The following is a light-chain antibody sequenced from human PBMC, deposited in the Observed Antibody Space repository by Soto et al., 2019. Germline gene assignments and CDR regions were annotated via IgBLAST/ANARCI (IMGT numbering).Light chain of an antibody. Sequence: QSALTQPASVSGSPGQSITISCSGTSSDVGAYNYVSWYQQYPGKAPKLMIYEVTDRPSGVSNRFSGSKSGNTASLTISGLQAEDEAEYYCSSYTNINTRACVFGTGTKVTVL. CDR2: EVT. CDR1: SSDVGAYNY. V-gene: IGLV2-14*01. CDR3: SSYTNINTRACV. J-gene: IGLJ1*01.